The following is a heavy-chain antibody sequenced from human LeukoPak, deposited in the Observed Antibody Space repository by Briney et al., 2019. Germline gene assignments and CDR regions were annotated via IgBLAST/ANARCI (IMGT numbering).Heavy chain of an antibody. CDR1: GFTFSSYA. CDR3: AKESVDPHYYMDV. D-gene: IGHD3/OR15-3a*01. J-gene: IGHJ6*03. Sequence: QSGGSLRLSCAASGFTFSSYAMSWVRQAPGKGLEWVSAISGSGGSTYYADSVKGRFTISRDNSKSTLYLQMNSLRAEDTAVYYCAKESVDPHYYMDVWGKGTTVTVSS. V-gene: IGHV3-23*01. CDR2: ISGSGGST.